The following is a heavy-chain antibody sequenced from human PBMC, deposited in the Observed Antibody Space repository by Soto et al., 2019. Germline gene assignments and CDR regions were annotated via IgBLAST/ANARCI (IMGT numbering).Heavy chain of an antibody. CDR3: ARDGGSGEAAGRSNWFDP. V-gene: IGHV3-33*01. CDR2: IWYDGKNQ. Sequence: QVHLVESRGGVVQPGGSLRLSCATSGFLFSSYNMHWLRQAPDKGLEWLAVIWYDGKNQYYGDSLKGRLTISRDNSKNTLYLQMDSLRVEDTAVYYCARDGGSGEAAGRSNWFDPWGQGTLVTVSS. D-gene: IGHD6-13*01. CDR1: GFLFSSYN. J-gene: IGHJ5*02.